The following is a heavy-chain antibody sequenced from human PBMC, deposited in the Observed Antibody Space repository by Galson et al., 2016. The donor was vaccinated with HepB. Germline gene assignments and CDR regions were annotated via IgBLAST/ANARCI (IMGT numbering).Heavy chain of an antibody. V-gene: IGHV1-2*02. CDR2: IKPHSGGT. J-gene: IGHJ6*02. D-gene: IGHD4-17*01. Sequence: SVKASCKASGYSFTGYFIHWVRQAPGQGLEWMGLIKPHSGGTKYAQKFQGRVTLTRDTSTSTVYMELTSLRSDDTAVYFCAREFNRHTVTTFYYYGTDVWGQGTSVTVSS. CDR1: GYSFTGYF. CDR3: AREFNRHTVTTFYYYGTDV.